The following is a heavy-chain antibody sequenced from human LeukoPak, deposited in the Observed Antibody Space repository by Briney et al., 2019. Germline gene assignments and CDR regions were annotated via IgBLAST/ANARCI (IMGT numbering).Heavy chain of an antibody. CDR2: IIPILGIA. J-gene: IGHJ5*02. Sequence: GASVKVSCKASGGTFSSYAISWVRQAPGQGLEWMGRIIPILGIANYAQKFQGRVTITADESTSTAYMELSSLRSEDTAVYYCARVGDGGWFDPWGQGILVTVSS. V-gene: IGHV1-69*04. CDR1: GGTFSSYA. D-gene: IGHD3-16*01. CDR3: ARVGDGGWFDP.